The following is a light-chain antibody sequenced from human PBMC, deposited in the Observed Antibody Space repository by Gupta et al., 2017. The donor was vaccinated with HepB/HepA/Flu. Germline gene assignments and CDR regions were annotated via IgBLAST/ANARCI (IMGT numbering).Light chain of an antibody. Sequence: QSALTQSPSASAAPGQRVTISRTGSSSNIGAGYDVHWYLELPGTVPKLLIFRNNNRTEEVTDRFSGSNSGTTANVTITGLQAEDEDDYYCKSYDSRLSYVFGTGTKVTVL. CDR3: KSYDSRLSYV. V-gene: IGLV1-40*01. CDR1: SSNIGAGYD. J-gene: IGLJ1*01. CDR2: RNN.